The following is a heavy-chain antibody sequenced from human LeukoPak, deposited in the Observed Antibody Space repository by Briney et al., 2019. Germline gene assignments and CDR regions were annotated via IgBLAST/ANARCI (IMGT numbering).Heavy chain of an antibody. CDR1: GGSISSGSYY. CDR2: IYTSGST. J-gene: IGHJ4*02. D-gene: IGHD3-22*01. Sequence: SQTLSLTCTVSGGSISSGSYYWSWIRQPAGKGLEWIGRIYTSGSTNYNPSLKSRVTISVDTSKNQFSLKLSSVTAADTAVYYCARGNRNYYDSSGYQLELHFDYWGQGTLVTVSS. V-gene: IGHV4-61*02. CDR3: ARGNRNYYDSSGYQLELHFDY.